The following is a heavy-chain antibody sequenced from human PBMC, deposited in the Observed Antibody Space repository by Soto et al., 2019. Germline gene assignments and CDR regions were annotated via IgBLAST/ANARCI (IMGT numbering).Heavy chain of an antibody. V-gene: IGHV3-7*01. J-gene: IGHJ5*02. CDR2: INQDGSDH. CDR1: GFTFSSHW. CDR3: ATSMRHTLNH. D-gene: IGHD2-8*01. Sequence: EVQVGESGGDLVQPGGSLRLSCAASGFTFSSHWMTWVRQVPGKGLEWVANINQDGSDHYYVDSVKGRFTISRDNAKNSLCLHMNSLRVEDTAVSYCATSMRHTLNHWGQGTLVTVSS.